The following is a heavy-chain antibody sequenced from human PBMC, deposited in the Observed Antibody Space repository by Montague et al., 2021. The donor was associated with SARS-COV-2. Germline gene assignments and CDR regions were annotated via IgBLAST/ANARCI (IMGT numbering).Heavy chain of an antibody. J-gene: IGHJ6*02. V-gene: IGHV4-34*01. CDR2: INHSGST. D-gene: IGHD1-26*01. CDR3: ARGRVVGALAFYYYYGMDV. CDR1: GGSLSGYY. Sequence: SETLSLTCAVYGGSLSGYYWSWIRQSPGKGLEWIGEINHSGSTNYNPSLKNRVTMSVDTSKKEFSLHLRSVTAAETGVYYCARGRVVGALAFYYYYGMDVWGQGTTVTVSS.